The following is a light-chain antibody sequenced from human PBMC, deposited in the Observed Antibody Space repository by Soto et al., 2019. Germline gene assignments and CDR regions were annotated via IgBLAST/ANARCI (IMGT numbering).Light chain of an antibody. Sequence: DIQMTQSPSSVSGSVGDRVTITCRASQGIRNDLAWFQQKQGKAPKRLIYAASTLQSGVPSRFSGSGSGTEFTLPISRLQPEDFTTYYCQQLNSYPRTFGQGTRLEIK. CDR3: QQLNSYPRT. V-gene: IGKV1-17*03. CDR2: AAS. J-gene: IGKJ5*01. CDR1: QGIRND.